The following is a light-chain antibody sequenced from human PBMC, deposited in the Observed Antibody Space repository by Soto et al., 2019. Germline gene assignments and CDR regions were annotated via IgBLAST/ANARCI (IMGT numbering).Light chain of an antibody. J-gene: IGKJ5*01. CDR1: QSVSTN. CDR3: QQYNNWIT. V-gene: IGKV3D-15*01. Sequence: IVMTQSPATLSVSPGDRVTLSCRASQSVSTNLAWYQHKPGQAPRLLIYAASNRATGIPARFSGSWSGTEFTLTISSLQSEDFAVYYCQQYNNWITFGQGARLEIK. CDR2: AAS.